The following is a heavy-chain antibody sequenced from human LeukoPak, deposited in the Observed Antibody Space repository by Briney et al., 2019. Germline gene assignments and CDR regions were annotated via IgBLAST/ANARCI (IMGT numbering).Heavy chain of an antibody. J-gene: IGHJ5*02. D-gene: IGHD2-2*01. CDR1: GGSLSSSSYY. V-gene: IGHV4-39*01. CDR2: IYYSGRT. CDR3: ARRGYCSSTSCYEYWFDP. Sequence: SETLSLTCTVSGGSLSSSSYYWGWIRPPPGKGLGLIGFIYYSGRTYYNPSLKRRLTISVDTSKNQFSLKLSSVTATDTAVYYCARRGYCSSTSCYEYWFDPWGQGTLVTVSS.